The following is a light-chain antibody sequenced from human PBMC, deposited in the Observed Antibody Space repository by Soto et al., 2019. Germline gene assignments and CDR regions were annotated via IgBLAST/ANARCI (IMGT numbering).Light chain of an antibody. CDR2: DVS. CDR1: QSINRW. CDR3: QQYHSYSWT. Sequence: DIQMTQSPSTLSASVGDRVTITCRASQSINRWLAWYQQKPGKAPKLLIYDVSSLQSGVPSRFSGDGSGTKFTLTISSLQPDYFATFYCQQYHSYSWTFGQGTKVEIK. J-gene: IGKJ1*01. V-gene: IGKV1-5*01.